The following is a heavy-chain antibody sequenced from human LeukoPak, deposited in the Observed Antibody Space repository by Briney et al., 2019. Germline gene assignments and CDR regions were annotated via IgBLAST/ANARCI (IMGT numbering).Heavy chain of an antibody. Sequence: SETLSLTCTVSGGSFSSSYWSWVRQPPGKGLEWIAYIHYTGSTNYNPSLKGRVTISLDTSKNQFSLKLSSVTAADTAVYYCARGTSGSYYGVWFDPWGQGTLVTVSS. V-gene: IGHV4-59*01. D-gene: IGHD1-26*01. CDR2: IHYTGST. CDR3: ARGTSGSYYGVWFDP. J-gene: IGHJ5*02. CDR1: GGSFSSSY.